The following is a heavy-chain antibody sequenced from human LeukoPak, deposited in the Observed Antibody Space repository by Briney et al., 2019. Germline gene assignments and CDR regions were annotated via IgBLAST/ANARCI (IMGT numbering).Heavy chain of an antibody. CDR2: ISSSGSTI. Sequence: AGGSLRLSCAASGFTFSSYEMNWVLQAPGKGLEWVSYISSSGSTIYYADSVKGRFTISRDNAKNSLYLQMNSLRAEDTAVYYCARQPYSSGWYEFNYWGQGTLVTVSS. V-gene: IGHV3-48*03. CDR1: GFTFSSYE. CDR3: ARQPYSSGWYEFNY. D-gene: IGHD6-19*01. J-gene: IGHJ4*02.